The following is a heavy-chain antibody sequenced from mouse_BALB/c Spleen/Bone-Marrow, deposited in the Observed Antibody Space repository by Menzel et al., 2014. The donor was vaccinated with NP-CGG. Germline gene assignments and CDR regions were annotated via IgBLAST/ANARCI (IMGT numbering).Heavy chain of an antibody. V-gene: IGHV14-3*02. Sequence: EVKLQESGAELVRPGASVKLSCTASGFNIKDTYMHWVKHRPKQGLEWIGRIDTANDNTKYDPKFQGKATITADTSSNTAYLQLSSLTSEDTAVYYCASYYYGRAWFAYWGQGTLVTVSA. CDR1: GFNIKDTY. CDR3: ASYYYGRAWFAY. CDR2: IDTANDNT. J-gene: IGHJ3*01. D-gene: IGHD1-1*01.